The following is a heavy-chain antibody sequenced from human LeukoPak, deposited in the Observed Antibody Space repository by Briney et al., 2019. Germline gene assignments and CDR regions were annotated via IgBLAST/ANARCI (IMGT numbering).Heavy chain of an antibody. CDR3: AKGGYGDRSWGFHY. CDR2: TSGSGGSI. CDR1: GFTFSSYA. Sequence: GGSLRLSCAASGFTFSSYAMSWVRQAPGKGLEWVSATSGSGGSIYYGDSVKGRFTISRHNSKNTLYLQMSSLRVEGTAVYYCAKGGYGDRSWGFHYWGQGTLVTVSS. D-gene: IGHD4-17*01. V-gene: IGHV3-23*01. J-gene: IGHJ4*02.